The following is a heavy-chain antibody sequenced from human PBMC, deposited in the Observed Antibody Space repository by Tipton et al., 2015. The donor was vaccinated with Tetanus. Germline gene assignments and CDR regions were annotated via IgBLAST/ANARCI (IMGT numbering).Heavy chain of an antibody. V-gene: IGHV3-21*04. D-gene: IGHD2-8*01. CDR1: KFSFSRHS. J-gene: IGHJ4*02. CDR3: VRGGMMYADY. CDR2: ISSGSTYI. Sequence: SLRLSCAASKFSFSRHSMNWVRQAPGKGLEWVSSISSGSTYIYYADSVKGRFTISRDNAKNSLYLQLNSLRAEDTAVYYCVRGGMMYADYWGQGTLVTVSS.